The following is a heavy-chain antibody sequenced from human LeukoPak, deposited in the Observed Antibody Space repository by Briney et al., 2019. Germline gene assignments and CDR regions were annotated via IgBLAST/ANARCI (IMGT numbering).Heavy chain of an antibody. Sequence: SSETLSLTYSVSSGFISNYYWSWIRQPAGKGLEWIGRISTSGNTNYSPSLKSRVTMSVDTSKNQFFLNLRSVTAADTAVYYCARDSRYYDFWSGYLDYWGQGALVTVSS. V-gene: IGHV4-4*07. CDR2: ISTSGNT. CDR3: ARDSRYYDFWSGYLDY. J-gene: IGHJ4*02. D-gene: IGHD3-3*01. CDR1: SGFISNYY.